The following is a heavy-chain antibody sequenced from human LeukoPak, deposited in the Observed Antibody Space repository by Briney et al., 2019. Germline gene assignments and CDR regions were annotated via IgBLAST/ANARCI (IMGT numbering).Heavy chain of an antibody. J-gene: IGHJ6*03. CDR1: GYTFTSYA. V-gene: IGHV1-3*03. Sequence: GASVKVSCKASGYTFTSYAIHWVRQAPGQGLEWMGWINAGNGNTKYSQEFQGRVTITRDTSASTAYMELSSLRSEDMAVYYCARGHRVVISDMDVWGKGTTVTISS. CDR3: ARGHRVVISDMDV. CDR2: INAGNGNT. D-gene: IGHD3-3*01.